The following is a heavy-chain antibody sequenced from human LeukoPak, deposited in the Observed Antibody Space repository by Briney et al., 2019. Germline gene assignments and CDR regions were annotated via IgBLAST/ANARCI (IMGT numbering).Heavy chain of an antibody. CDR3: ARDSIAARLGY. CDR2: ISAYNGNT. Sequence: GASVKVSCKASGYTFTSYYMHWVRQAPGQGLEWMGWISAYNGNTNYAQKLQGRVTMTTDTSTSTAYMELRSLRSDDTAVYYCARDSIAARLGYWGQGTLVTVSS. V-gene: IGHV1-18*04. CDR1: GYTFTSYY. J-gene: IGHJ4*02. D-gene: IGHD6-6*01.